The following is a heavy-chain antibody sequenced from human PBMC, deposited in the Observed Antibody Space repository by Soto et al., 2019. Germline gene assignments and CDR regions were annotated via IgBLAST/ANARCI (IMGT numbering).Heavy chain of an antibody. D-gene: IGHD4-17*01. J-gene: IGHJ4*02. CDR3: AREWNYGEPFDY. CDR2: IYYSGST. CDR1: GGSISSGDYY. Sequence: SETLSLTCTVSGGSISSGDYYWSWIRQPPGKGLEWIGYIYYSGSTYYNPSLKSRVTISVDTSKNQFSLKLSSVTAADTAVYYCAREWNYGEPFDYWGQGTLVTVSS. V-gene: IGHV4-30-4*01.